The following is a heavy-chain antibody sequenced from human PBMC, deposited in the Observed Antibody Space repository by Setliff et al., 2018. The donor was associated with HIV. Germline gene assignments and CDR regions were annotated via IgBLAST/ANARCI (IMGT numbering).Heavy chain of an antibody. CDR2: IYHSGTT. V-gene: IGHV4-38-2*01. CDR1: NYSISSAYY. Sequence: SETLSLTCAVSNYSISSAYYWGWIRHPPGKGLEWVGSIYHSGTTYYNPSLKSRVTISVDTSKNQFSLRLNSVTAADTAVYYCASDISPDDGYNRLHYFDYWGQETLVTVSS. J-gene: IGHJ4*02. CDR3: ASDISPDDGYNRLHYFDY. D-gene: IGHD5-12*01.